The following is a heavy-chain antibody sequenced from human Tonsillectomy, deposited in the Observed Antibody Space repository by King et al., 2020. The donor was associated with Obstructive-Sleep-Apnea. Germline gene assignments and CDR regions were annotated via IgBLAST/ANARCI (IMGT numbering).Heavy chain of an antibody. V-gene: IGHV4-30-4*01. CDR2: VYYSGRT. D-gene: IGHD3-22*01. CDR1: GGYITSGDYY. Sequence: VQLQESGPGLVKPSQTLSLTCTVSGGYITSGDYYWSWIRQPPGKGLEWIGYVYYSGRTYSNPSLKSRVTISVDTSKTQFSLKLSSVTAADTAVYYCARGNYYDSRGYYHRGEWFAPWGQGTLVTVSS. J-gene: IGHJ5*02. CDR3: ARGNYYDSRGYYHRGEWFAP.